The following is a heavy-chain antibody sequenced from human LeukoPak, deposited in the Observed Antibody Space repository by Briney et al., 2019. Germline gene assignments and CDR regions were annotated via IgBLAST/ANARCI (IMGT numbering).Heavy chain of an antibody. CDR3: ARGWSQTATVGFDY. V-gene: IGHV3-7*05. CDR2: IKRDGSEK. Sequence: PGGSLRLSCATSGFTFSSYWMSWVRQAPGKGLEWVANIKRDGSEKYYVDSVKGRFTMSRDSAKNSLYLQMNSLRAEDTAVYYCARGWSQTATVGFDYWGQGTLVTVSS. J-gene: IGHJ4*02. D-gene: IGHD4-23*01. CDR1: GFTFSSYW.